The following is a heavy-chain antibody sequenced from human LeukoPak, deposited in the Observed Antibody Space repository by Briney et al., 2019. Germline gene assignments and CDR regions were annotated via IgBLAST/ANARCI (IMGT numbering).Heavy chain of an antibody. CDR3: AKDFHY. CDR2: MSYDGRNN. Sequence: GRSLRLSCAASGFTFSSFAIHWVRQAPGKGLEWVAVMSYDGRNNFYADSVKGRFSMSRDNSKNTLYLQMKSLRAEDTAVYYCAKDFHYWGQGTLVTVSS. J-gene: IGHJ4*02. V-gene: IGHV3-30*04. CDR1: GFTFSSFA.